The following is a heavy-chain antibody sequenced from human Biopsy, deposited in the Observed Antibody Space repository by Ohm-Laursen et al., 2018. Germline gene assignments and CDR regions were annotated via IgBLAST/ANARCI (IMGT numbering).Heavy chain of an antibody. J-gene: IGHJ5*02. V-gene: IGHV4-39*01. CDR3: ARHPTGFWFDP. CDR2: IYNTKTT. CDR1: GGSISSSTTYY. Sequence: TLSLTCTVSGGSISSSTTYYWAWLRQPPGKGLEWIGSIYNTKTTFYNPSLKSRVTISVDTSTNQFSLKVSSLTAADTALYFCARHPTGFWFDPWGHGTLVTVSS.